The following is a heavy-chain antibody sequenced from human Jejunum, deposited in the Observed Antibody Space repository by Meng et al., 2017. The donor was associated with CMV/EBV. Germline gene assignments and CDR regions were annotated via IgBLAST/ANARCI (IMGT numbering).Heavy chain of an antibody. J-gene: IGHJ4*02. D-gene: IGHD2-2*02. Sequence: ISSSHWWSWVRQSPERGLEWIAEISPTESTNHNPCLRSRVTISIDRSKNHVSLRLNSVTAADTAVYYCARGRCTRTSCYTGALDYWGQGILVTVSS. CDR1: ISSSHW. CDR3: ARGRCTRTSCYTGALDY. V-gene: IGHV4-4*02. CDR2: ISPTEST.